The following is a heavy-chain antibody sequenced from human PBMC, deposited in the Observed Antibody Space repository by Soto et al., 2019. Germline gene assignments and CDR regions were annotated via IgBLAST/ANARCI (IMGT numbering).Heavy chain of an antibody. CDR3: ARGPMIVVVIGHNWLDP. CDR2: IYYSGST. D-gene: IGHD3-22*01. Sequence: PSETLSLTCTVSGGSISSGGYYWSWIRQHPGKGLEWIGYIYYSGSTYYNPSLKSRVTISVDTSKNHFSLKLSSVTAADTAVFYCARGPMIVVVIGHNWLDPWGQGTLVTVSS. CDR1: GGSISSGGYY. J-gene: IGHJ5*02. V-gene: IGHV4-31*03.